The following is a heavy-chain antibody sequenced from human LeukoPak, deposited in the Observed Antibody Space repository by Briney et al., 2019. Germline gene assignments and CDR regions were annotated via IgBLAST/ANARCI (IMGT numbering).Heavy chain of an antibody. CDR2: MNGDGSVK. CDR1: GFIFSKSW. CDR3: ATYTHWVAGDV. Sequence: GGSLRLSCAASGFIFSKSWMSWVRQAPGKGLEWVANMNGDGSVKDYVDSVKGRFTISRDNARQSLYLQMSGLRAADTAVYYCATYTHWVAGDVWGQGTTVTVSS. V-gene: IGHV3-7*01. J-gene: IGHJ6*02. D-gene: IGHD3-16*01.